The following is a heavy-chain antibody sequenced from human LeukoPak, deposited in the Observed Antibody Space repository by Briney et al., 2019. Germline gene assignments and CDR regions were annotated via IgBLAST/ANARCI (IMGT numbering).Heavy chain of an antibody. J-gene: IGHJ4*02. CDR1: GFNFSTYA. Sequence: GRSLRLSCAASGFNFSTYAMSWVRQAPGKGLEWVSAISGSGGSTYYADSVKGRFTISRDNSKNTLYLQMNSLRAEDTAVYYCARTGGIVVVPAAKGNDYWGQGTLVTVSS. D-gene: IGHD2-2*01. V-gene: IGHV3-23*01. CDR3: ARTGGIVVVPAAKGNDY. CDR2: ISGSGGST.